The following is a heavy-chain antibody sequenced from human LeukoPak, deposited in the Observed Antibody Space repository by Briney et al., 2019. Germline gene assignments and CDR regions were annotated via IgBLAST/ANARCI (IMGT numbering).Heavy chain of an antibody. V-gene: IGHV3-30*02. J-gene: IGHJ4*02. CDR3: AKDVEGFDY. CDR2: IRYDGINK. Sequence: GGSLRLSCAASGFTFSSYGIHWVRQAPGKGLDWVAFIRYDGINKYYADSVKGRFTISRDNSNNTLYLQMNSLRAEDTAVYYCAKDVEGFDYWGQGTLVTVSS. CDR1: GFTFSSYG.